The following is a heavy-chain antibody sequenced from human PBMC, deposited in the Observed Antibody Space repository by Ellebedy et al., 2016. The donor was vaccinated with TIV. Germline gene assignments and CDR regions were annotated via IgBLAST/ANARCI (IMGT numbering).Heavy chain of an antibody. V-gene: IGHV5-51*01. Sequence: GGSLRLXCKGSGYSFTSYWIGWVRQMPGKGLEWMGIIYPGDSDTRYSPSFQGQVTISADKSISTAYLQWSSLKASDTAMYYCARHSSMVRGVRKEVMGYYYGMDVWGQGTTVTVSS. D-gene: IGHD3-10*01. CDR1: GYSFTSYW. CDR3: ARHSSMVRGVRKEVMGYYYGMDV. J-gene: IGHJ6*02. CDR2: IYPGDSDT.